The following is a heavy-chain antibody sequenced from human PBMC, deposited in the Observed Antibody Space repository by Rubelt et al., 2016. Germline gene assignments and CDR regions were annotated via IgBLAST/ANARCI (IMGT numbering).Heavy chain of an antibody. CDR3: ARDIYSGSYYGY. Sequence: QVQLVQSGAEVKKPGASVKVSCKASGYTFTSYAMHWVRQAPGQRLEWMGWINAGNGNTKYSQKFQGRVHITMDTSASTAYMELSSLRSEDTAVYYCARDIYSGSYYGYWGQGTLVTVSS. J-gene: IGHJ4*02. V-gene: IGHV1-3*01. CDR1: GYTFTSYA. D-gene: IGHD1-26*01. CDR2: INAGNGNT.